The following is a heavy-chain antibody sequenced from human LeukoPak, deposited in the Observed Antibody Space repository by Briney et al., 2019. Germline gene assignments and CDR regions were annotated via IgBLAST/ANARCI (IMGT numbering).Heavy chain of an antibody. D-gene: IGHD3-10*01. J-gene: IGHJ4*02. V-gene: IGHV4-39*01. Sequence: KPSETLSLTCTVSGGSISSSSYYWSWIRKPPGKGLEWIGSINYSGNTYYNPSLKSRVTTSVDTSKNQFSLKLSSVTAADTAVYNCARYVVSGSGTYYFDYWGQGTLVTVSS. CDR2: INYSGNT. CDR3: ARYVVSGSGTYYFDY. CDR1: GGSISSSSYY.